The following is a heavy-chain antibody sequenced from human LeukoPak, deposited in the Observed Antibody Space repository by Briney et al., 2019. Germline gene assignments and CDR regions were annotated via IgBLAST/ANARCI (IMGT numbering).Heavy chain of an antibody. Sequence: GASVKVSCKASGYTFTGYYMHWVRQAPGQGLEWMGWINPNSGDTHYAQKFQGRVTMTRDTSINTAYMELSRLRSDDTAVYYCAREWELLRKYLYHWGQGTLVTVSS. CDR1: GYTFTGYY. CDR2: INPNSGDT. CDR3: AREWELLRKYLYH. D-gene: IGHD1-26*01. J-gene: IGHJ1*01. V-gene: IGHV1-2*02.